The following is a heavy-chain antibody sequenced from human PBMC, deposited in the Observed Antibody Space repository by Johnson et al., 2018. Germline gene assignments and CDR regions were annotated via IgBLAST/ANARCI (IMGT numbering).Heavy chain of an antibody. CDR1: GFTFSSYG. CDR2: IWYDGSNK. CDR3: ARGIGGRGYYYYGMDV. D-gene: IGHD1-1*01. Sequence: QVQLVESGGGVVQXGRSXRLXCAASGFTFSSYGIHWVRQAPGNGLEWVAVIWYDGSNKYYADSVKGRFTISRENSKNTLYLQMNGLRAEDTAVYYCARGIGGRGYYYYGMDVWGQGTTVTVSS. V-gene: IGHV3-33*01. J-gene: IGHJ6*02.